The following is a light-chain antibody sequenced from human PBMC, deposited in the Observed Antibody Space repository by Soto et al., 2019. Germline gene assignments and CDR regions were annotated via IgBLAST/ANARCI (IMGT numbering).Light chain of an antibody. CDR1: SSNIGGNT. J-gene: IGLJ1*01. CDR2: SYD. Sequence: QSVLTRAPSASGTPRQRVTISCSTSSSNIGGNTVNWYQQVPGTAPKLLIYSYDQRPSGVPDRFSGSKSGTSASLAISGLQSEDEADYYCAAWDASLNGYVFGTGTKVTVL. V-gene: IGLV1-44*01. CDR3: AAWDASLNGYV.